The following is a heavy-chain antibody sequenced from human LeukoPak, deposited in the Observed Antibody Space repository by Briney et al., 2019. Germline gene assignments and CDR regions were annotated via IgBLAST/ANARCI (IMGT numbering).Heavy chain of an antibody. CDR1: GYTFTSYG. D-gene: IGHD4-17*01. CDR3: ASGHGDYIVHLGYY. J-gene: IGHJ4*02. Sequence: AASVKVSCKASGYTFTSYGISWVRQAPGQGLEWMGGIIPIFGTANYAQKFQGRVTITADKSTSTAYMELSSLRSEDTAVYYCASGHGDYIVHLGYYWGQGTLVTVSS. V-gene: IGHV1-69*06. CDR2: IIPIFGTA.